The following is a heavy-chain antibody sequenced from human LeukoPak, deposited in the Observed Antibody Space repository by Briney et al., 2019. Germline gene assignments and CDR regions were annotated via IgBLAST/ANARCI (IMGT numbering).Heavy chain of an antibody. J-gene: IGHJ4*02. V-gene: IGHV4-4*07. CDR2: IDASGKT. D-gene: IGHD1-26*01. CDR3: ARGARGSYSY. CDR1: GGSISTYY. Sequence: PSETLSLTCTVSGGSISTYYWSWIRQPAGKGLEWIGRIDASGKTDYNPSLKGRVTMSVDTSKNQFSLKLSSVTAADTAVYYCARGARGSYSYWGQGTLVTVSS.